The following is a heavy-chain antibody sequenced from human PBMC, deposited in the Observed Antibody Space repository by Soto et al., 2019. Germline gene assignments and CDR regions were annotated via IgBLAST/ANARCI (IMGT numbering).Heavy chain of an antibody. V-gene: IGHV4-31*03. CDR1: GGSISSGGYY. CDR2: IYYSGST. D-gene: IGHD2-15*01. Sequence: QVQLQESGPGLVKPSQTLSLTCTVSGGSISSGGYYWSWIRQHPGKGLEWIGYIYYSGSTYYNPSLKSRVTISVDTSKNQFSLKLSSVTASDTAVYYCARGVVVAAPYDYWGQGTLVTVSS. J-gene: IGHJ4*02. CDR3: ARGVVVAAPYDY.